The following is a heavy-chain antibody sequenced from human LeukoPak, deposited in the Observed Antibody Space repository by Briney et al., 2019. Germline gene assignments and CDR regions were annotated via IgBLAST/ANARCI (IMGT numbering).Heavy chain of an antibody. CDR3: ARERRVVVVVAATGPLGY. CDR2: IIPILGIA. Sequence: GASVKVSCKASGGTFSSYAISWVRQAPRQGLEWMGRIIPILGIANYAQKFQGRVTITADKSTSTAYMELSSLRSEDTAVYYCARERRVVVVVAATGPLGYWGQGTLVTVSS. D-gene: IGHD2-15*01. CDR1: GGTFSSYA. V-gene: IGHV1-69*04. J-gene: IGHJ4*02.